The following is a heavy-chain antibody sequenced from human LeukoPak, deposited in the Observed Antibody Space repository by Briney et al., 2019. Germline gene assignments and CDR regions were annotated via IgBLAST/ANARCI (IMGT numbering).Heavy chain of an antibody. CDR3: ARDEQQLVPSPNWFDP. V-gene: IGHV1-18*01. CDR2: ISAYNGNT. D-gene: IGHD6-13*01. Sequence: GASVKVSCKASGYTFTSYGISWVRQAPGLGLEWMGWISAYNGNTNYAQKLQGRVTMTTDTSTSTAYMELRSLRSDDTAVYYCARDEQQLVPSPNWFDPWGQGTLVTVSS. CDR1: GYTFTSYG. J-gene: IGHJ5*02.